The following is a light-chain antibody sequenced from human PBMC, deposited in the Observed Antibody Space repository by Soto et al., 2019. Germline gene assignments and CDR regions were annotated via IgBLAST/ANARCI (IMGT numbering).Light chain of an antibody. CDR2: GAS. CDR1: QSVYSTY. CDR3: QQYGTSPPLT. J-gene: IGKJ4*01. Sequence: EIVLTQSPGTLSLSPGERATLSCRASQSVYSTYLAWYQQKPGQAPRLLISGASSRAPGIPGRFSGSGSGTEFTLTISRLEPEDFAVYYCQQYGTSPPLTFGGGTKVEIK. V-gene: IGKV3-20*01.